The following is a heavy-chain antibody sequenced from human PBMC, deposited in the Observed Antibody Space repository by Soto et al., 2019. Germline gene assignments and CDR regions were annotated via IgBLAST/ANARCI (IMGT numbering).Heavy chain of an antibody. V-gene: IGHV3-30-3*01. D-gene: IGHD6-19*01. J-gene: IGHJ4*02. CDR3: ARVVAGTEGDY. Sequence: QVQLVESGGGVVQPGRSLRLSCAASGFTFSSYAMHWVRQAPGKGLEWVAVISYDGSNKYYADSVKGRFTISRDNSKNTLYLQMNSLRAEDTAVYYCARVVAGTEGDYWGQGTLVTVSS. CDR1: GFTFSSYA. CDR2: ISYDGSNK.